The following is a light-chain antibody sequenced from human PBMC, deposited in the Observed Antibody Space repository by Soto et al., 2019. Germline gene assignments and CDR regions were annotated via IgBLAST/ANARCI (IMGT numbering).Light chain of an antibody. V-gene: IGKV3-15*01. CDR3: HKYKNLWT. J-gene: IGKJ1*01. CDR2: GAS. Sequence: EIAMTQSPATLSVSPGERVTLSCRASQSVSSRLAWYQQKPGQSPRLLIYGASTRATGIPAKFSGSGSGTEFALTISSLQSEDFGVYYCHKYKNLWTFGQGTMAEIK. CDR1: QSVSSR.